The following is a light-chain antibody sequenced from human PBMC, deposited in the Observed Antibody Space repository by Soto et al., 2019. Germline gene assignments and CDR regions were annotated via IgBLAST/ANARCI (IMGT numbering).Light chain of an antibody. Sequence: TQSPSALALSPGESATLSFRASQTSSSRYFTWYQQKPRQVPTLLIYGGASRAPAIPDRCSGSGSGTEFTLTTSRLQHADVAVYYCQQYGNSHATFGQGTRLEIK. CDR3: QQYGNSHAT. CDR2: GGA. J-gene: IGKJ5*01. CDR1: QTSSSRY. V-gene: IGKV3-20*01.